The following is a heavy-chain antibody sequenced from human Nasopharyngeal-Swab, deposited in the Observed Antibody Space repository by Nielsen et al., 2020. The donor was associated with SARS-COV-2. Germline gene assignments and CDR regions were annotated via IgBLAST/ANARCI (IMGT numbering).Heavy chain of an antibody. CDR2: FDPEDGET. CDR3: ARGFSGLSALLCTSTSCLDAFDI. Sequence: ASVKVSCKVSGYTLTELSMHWVRQAPGKGLEWMGGFDPEDGETIYAQKFQGRVTMATDTSTSTAYMELRSLRSDDTAVYYCARGFSGLSALLCTSTSCLDAFDIWGQGTMVTVSS. D-gene: IGHD2-2*01. CDR1: GYTLTELS. V-gene: IGHV1-24*01. J-gene: IGHJ3*02.